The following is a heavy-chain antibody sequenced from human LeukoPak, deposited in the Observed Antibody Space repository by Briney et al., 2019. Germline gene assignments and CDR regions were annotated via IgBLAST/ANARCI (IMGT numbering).Heavy chain of an antibody. V-gene: IGHV3-11*01. Sequence: GGSLRLSCAASGFTFSDYYMSWIRQAPGKGLEWVSYISSSGSTIYYADSVKGRFTISRDNAKNSLYQQMNSLRAEDTAVYYCARDWGMIVVDPSSSMDYWGQGTLVTVSS. J-gene: IGHJ4*02. D-gene: IGHD3-22*01. CDR1: GFTFSDYY. CDR2: ISSSGSTI. CDR3: ARDWGMIVVDPSSSMDY.